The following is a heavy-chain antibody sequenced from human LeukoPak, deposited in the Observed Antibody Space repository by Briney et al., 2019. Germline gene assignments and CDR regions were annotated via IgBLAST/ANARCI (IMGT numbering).Heavy chain of an antibody. Sequence: GGSLRLSCGASGFTFSRYWMSWVRPPPGKGLQWVANIKQDGSGKYYVDSVKGRFTISRDNAKNSLYLQMNSLRAEDTAVYYCARFRFLDSYTNPFDYWGLGTLVTVSS. D-gene: IGHD3-22*01. V-gene: IGHV3-7*03. CDR3: ARFRFLDSYTNPFDY. J-gene: IGHJ4*02. CDR1: GFTFSRYW. CDR2: IKQDGSGK.